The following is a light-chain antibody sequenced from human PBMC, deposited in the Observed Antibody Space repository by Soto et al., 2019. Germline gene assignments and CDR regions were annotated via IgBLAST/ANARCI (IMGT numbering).Light chain of an antibody. J-gene: IGLJ2*01. CDR3: SSYAGSNNLV. CDR1: SSDIGGYDY. CDR2: EVN. V-gene: IGLV2-8*01. Sequence: QAVVTQPPSASGSPGQSVTISCTGTSSDIGGYDYVSWYQQHPGKAPKLIIYEVNKRPSGVPDRFSGSKSGNTASLIVSGLQAEDEADYYCSSYAGSNNLVFAGGTKLTVL.